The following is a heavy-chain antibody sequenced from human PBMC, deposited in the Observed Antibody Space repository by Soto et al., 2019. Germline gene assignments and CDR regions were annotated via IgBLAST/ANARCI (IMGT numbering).Heavy chain of an antibody. Sequence: QVQLVQSGAEVKKPGASVKVSCKASGYTFTSYDINWVRQATGQGLEWMGWMKPNSGNTGYAQNFQGRVTTSRDTSINSAYMELSSLRSQDTAVYYSSRELTSYWYFDLWARGTLVTVSS. CDR2: MKPNSGNT. J-gene: IGHJ2*01. CDR3: SRELTSYWYFDL. V-gene: IGHV1-8*01. D-gene: IGHD3-16*01. CDR1: GYTFTSYD.